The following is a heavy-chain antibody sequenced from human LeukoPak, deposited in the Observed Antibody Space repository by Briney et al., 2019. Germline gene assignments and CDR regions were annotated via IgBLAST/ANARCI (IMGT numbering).Heavy chain of an antibody. V-gene: IGHV3-23*01. J-gene: IGHJ6*02. CDR2: ISGSGGST. CDR1: GFTFSTYS. CDR3: AKDDIVVVPANYGMDV. Sequence: GGSLRLSCAASGFTFSTYSMHWVRQAPGKGLEWVSAISGSGGSTYYADSVKGRFTISRDNSKNTLYLQMNSLRAEDTAVYYCAKDDIVVVPANYGMDVWGQGTTVTVSS. D-gene: IGHD2-2*01.